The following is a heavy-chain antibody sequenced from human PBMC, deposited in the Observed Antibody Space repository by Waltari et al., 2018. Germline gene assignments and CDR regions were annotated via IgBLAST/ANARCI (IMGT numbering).Heavy chain of an antibody. Sequence: QVQLVQSGAEVKKPGASVKVSCKASGYTFTSYAMHWVRQAPGQRLEWMGWINAGNGNTKYSQECQGRVTITRDTSASTAYMELSSLRSEDMAVYYCARQRVKGGPDAFDIWGQGTMVTVAS. V-gene: IGHV1-3*03. J-gene: IGHJ3*02. CDR1: GYTFTSYA. CDR3: ARQRVKGGPDAFDI. CDR2: INAGNGNT. D-gene: IGHD3-16*01.